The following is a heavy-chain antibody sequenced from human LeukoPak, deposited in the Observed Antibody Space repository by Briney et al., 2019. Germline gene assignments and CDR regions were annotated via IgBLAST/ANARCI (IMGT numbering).Heavy chain of an antibody. CDR2: IYYDGST. CDR3: ARDGGYGSGSAL. D-gene: IGHD3-10*01. CDR1: GGSISNYY. J-gene: IGHJ4*02. Sequence: PSETLSLTCTVSGGSISNYYWTWIRQPPGKGLEWIGSIYYDGSTNYNPSLKSRVTISLDTPKNQFSLKLSSVTAADMAVYYCARDGGYGSGSALWGQGTLITVSS. V-gene: IGHV4-59*01.